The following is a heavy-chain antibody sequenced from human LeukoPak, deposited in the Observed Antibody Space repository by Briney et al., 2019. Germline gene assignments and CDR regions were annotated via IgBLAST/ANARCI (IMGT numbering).Heavy chain of an antibody. V-gene: IGHV3-23*01. CDR2: ISGSGGST. D-gene: IGHD2/OR15-2a*01. Sequence: GGSLRLSCAASGFTFSDYYMSWVRQAPGKGLEWVSAISGSGGSTYYADSVKGRFTISRDNSKNTLYLQMNSLRAEDTAVYYCAKDSVVSIPEYWGQGTLVTVSS. CDR1: GFTFSDYY. CDR3: AKDSVVSIPEY. J-gene: IGHJ4*02.